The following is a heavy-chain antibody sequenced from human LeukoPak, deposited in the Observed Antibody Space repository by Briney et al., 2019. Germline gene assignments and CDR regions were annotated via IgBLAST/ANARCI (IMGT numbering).Heavy chain of an antibody. CDR1: GFTFSSYS. CDR2: ISSSSSTI. D-gene: IGHD2-15*01. Sequence: RAGGSLRLSCAASGFTFSSYSMNWVRQAPGKGLEWVSYISSSSSTIYYADSVKGRFTISRDNAKNSLYLQMNSLRAEDTAVYYCARDQLVAATRGFSPSDYWGQGTLVTVSS. CDR3: ARDQLVAATRGFSPSDY. V-gene: IGHV3-48*01. J-gene: IGHJ4*02.